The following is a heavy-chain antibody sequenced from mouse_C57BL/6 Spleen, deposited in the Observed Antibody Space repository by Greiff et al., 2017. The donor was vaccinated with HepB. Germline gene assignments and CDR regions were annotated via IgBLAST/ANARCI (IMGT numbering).Heavy chain of an antibody. D-gene: IGHD2-4*01. Sequence: EVKLVESGPGLVKPSQSLSLTCSVTGYSITSGYYWNWIRQFPGNKLEWMGYISYDGSNNYNPSLKNRISITRDTSKNQFFLKLNSVTTEDTATYYCARDDYENWYFDVWGTGTTVTVSS. CDR3: ARDDYENWYFDV. CDR1: GYSITSGYY. J-gene: IGHJ1*03. CDR2: ISYDGSN. V-gene: IGHV3-6*01.